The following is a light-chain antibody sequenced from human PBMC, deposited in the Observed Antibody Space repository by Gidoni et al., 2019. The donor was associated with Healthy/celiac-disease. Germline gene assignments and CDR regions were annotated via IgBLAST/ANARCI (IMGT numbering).Light chain of an antibody. CDR3: SSYTSSSTYV. V-gene: IGLV2-14*03. Sequence: QSALTQPSSVSGSPGQSITISCTGTSSDVGGYNYVSWYQHHPGQAPKLMIYDVRNRPSGVSNRFSGSKSGNTASLTISGLQAEDEADYYCSSYTSSSTYVFGTGTKVTVL. J-gene: IGLJ1*01. CDR2: DVR. CDR1: SSDVGGYNY.